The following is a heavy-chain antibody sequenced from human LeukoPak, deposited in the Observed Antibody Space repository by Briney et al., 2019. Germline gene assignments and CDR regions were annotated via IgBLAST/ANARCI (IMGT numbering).Heavy chain of an antibody. J-gene: IGHJ4*02. CDR3: AKDGEAFGWNYAFDY. Sequence: GSLRLSCAASGFTFSSYAMSWVRQAPGKGLEWVSAISGSGDSTYYADSVKGRFTISRDNSKNTLYLQMNSLRAEDTAVYYCAKDGEAFGWNYAFDYWGQGTLVTVSS. CDR1: GFTFSSYA. CDR2: ISGSGDST. D-gene: IGHD1-7*01. V-gene: IGHV3-23*01.